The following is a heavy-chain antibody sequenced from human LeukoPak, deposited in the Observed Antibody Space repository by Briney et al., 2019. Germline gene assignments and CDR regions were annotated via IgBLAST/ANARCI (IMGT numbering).Heavy chain of an antibody. CDR2: INPSGGTT. V-gene: IGHV1-46*01. Sequence: GASVKVSCKASGYTFTNYHMHWVRQAPGQGLEWMGVINPSGGTTSYAQKFQGRVTMTRDTSTSTVYMELSSLRSEDTAVYYCARATNFDYWGQGTLVTVSS. CDR3: ARATNFDY. J-gene: IGHJ4*02. D-gene: IGHD2-2*01. CDR1: GYTFTNYH.